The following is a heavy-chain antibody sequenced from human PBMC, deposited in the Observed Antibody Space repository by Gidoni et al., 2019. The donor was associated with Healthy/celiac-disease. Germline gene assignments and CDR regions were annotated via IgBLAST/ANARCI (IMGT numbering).Heavy chain of an antibody. CDR1: GFTFSSYG. D-gene: IGHD3-9*01. J-gene: IGHJ6*02. V-gene: IGHV3-30*18. Sequence: QVQLVESGGGVVQPGRSLRLSCAASGFTFSSYGMHWVRQAPGQGLEWVAVISYDGSNKYYADSVKGRFTISRDNSKNTLYLQMNSLRAEDTAVYYCAKGARYFDAYYYYGMDVWGQGTTVTVSS. CDR2: ISYDGSNK. CDR3: AKGARYFDAYYYYGMDV.